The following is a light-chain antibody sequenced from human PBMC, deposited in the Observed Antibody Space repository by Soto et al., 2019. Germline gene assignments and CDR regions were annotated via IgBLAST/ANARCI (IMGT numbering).Light chain of an antibody. CDR1: QSVSSN. CDR3: QQYNNMRLT. Sequence: IVITESPATLSVSPGQRATLSCRASQSVSSNLAWYQQKPGQAPRLLIYGASTRATGIPARFSGSGSGTEITLTISSLQSEDFAVYYCQQYNNMRLTFGGGTKVEIK. V-gene: IGKV3-15*01. J-gene: IGKJ4*01. CDR2: GAS.